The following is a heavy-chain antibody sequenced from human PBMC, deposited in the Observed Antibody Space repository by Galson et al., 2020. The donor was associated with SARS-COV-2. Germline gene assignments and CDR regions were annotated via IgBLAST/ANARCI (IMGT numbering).Heavy chain of an antibody. CDR2: IRSKAYGGTT. D-gene: IGHD3-3*01. V-gene: IGHV3-49*04. J-gene: IGHJ4*02. CDR1: GFTFGDYA. Sequence: TGGSLRLSCTASGFTFGDYAMSWVRQAPGKGLEWVGCIRSKAYGGTTEYAASVKGRFTISRDDSKSIAYLQMNSLKTEDTAVYYCTRNDFWSGYYFDYWGQGTLVTVSS. CDR3: TRNDFWSGYYFDY.